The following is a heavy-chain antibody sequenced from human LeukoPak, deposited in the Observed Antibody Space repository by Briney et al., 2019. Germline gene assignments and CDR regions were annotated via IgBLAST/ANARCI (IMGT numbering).Heavy chain of an antibody. CDR3: ARVAEPGGYDFWSGYWQKYNWFDP. D-gene: IGHD3-3*01. CDR1: GGTFSSYT. V-gene: IGHV7-4-1*02. CDR2: INTNTGNP. Sequence: GASVKVSCKASGGTFSSYTISWVRQAPGQGLEWMGWINTNTGNPTYAQGFTGRFVFSLDTSVSTAYLQISSLKAEGTAVYYCARVAEPGGYDFWSGYWQKYNWFDPWGQGTLVTVSS. J-gene: IGHJ5*02.